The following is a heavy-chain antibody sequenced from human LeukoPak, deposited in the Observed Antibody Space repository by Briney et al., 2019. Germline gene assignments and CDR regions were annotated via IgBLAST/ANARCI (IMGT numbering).Heavy chain of an antibody. CDR1: GFTFSSYG. CDR2: IWYDGSNK. D-gene: IGHD3-10*01. V-gene: IGHV3-33*01. CDR3: ARDARAEAFDI. J-gene: IGHJ3*02. Sequence: GRSLRLSCAASGFTFSSYGMHWVRQAPGKGLEWVAVIWYDGSNKYYADSVKGRFTISRDNSKSTLYLQMNSLRAEDTAVYYCARDARAEAFDIWAKGQWSPSLQ.